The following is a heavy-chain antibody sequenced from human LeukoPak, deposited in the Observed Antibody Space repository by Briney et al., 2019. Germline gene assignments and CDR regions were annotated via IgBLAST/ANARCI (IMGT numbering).Heavy chain of an antibody. CDR1: GFTFSSYS. D-gene: IGHD5-12*01. Sequence: PGGSLRLSCAASGFTFSSYSMNWVRQAPGKGLEWVSSISSSSSYIYYADSVKGRFTISRDNSKNTLYLQMNSLRAEDTAVYYCAKGDIVATTEVDYWGQGTLVTVSS. J-gene: IGHJ4*02. CDR2: ISSSSSYI. CDR3: AKGDIVATTEVDY. V-gene: IGHV3-21*01.